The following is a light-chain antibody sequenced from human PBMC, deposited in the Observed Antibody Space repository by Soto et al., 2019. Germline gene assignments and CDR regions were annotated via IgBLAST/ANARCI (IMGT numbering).Light chain of an antibody. CDR3: QQYNNWPWT. CDR1: QNIYSN. CDR2: GAS. V-gene: IGKV3-15*01. J-gene: IGKJ1*01. Sequence: IVMTQSPATLSVSPGERATLSCRASQNIYSNVAWYQQRPGQAPRLLIHGASVRATSLLARFSGSGSGTEFTLTISSLQSEDFAVYYCQQYNNWPWTFGQGTKVDIK.